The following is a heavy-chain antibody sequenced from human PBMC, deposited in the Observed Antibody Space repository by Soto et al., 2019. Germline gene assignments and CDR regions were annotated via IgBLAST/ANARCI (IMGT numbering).Heavy chain of an antibody. CDR2: VSGDVGTT. V-gene: IGHV3-23*01. Sequence: EVQRLESGGGLVQPGGSLRLSCAASGFVFSSYTMSWVRQAPGRGLEWVATVSGDVGTTYHEDSVKGRFTISRDNSKSTQYLHMNSLRAEDTDVYYCAKLAYCTVPDCYEKLYAFDVWEQGTMVTVSS. CDR3: AKLAYCTVPDCYEKLYAFDV. D-gene: IGHD2-8*02. J-gene: IGHJ3*01. CDR1: GFVFSSYT.